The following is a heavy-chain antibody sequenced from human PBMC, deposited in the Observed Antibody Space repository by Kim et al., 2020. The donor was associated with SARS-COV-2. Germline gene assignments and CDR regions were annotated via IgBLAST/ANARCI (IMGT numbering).Heavy chain of an antibody. CDR1: GFTFISYG. Sequence: GGSLRLSCAASGFTFISYGMNWVRQAPGKGLEWVSSISSSSITIYYADSVKGRFTISRDNTKNSLCLQMNSLRAEDTAVYYCARRGSSGAWSIDLWGQGTRVTVPS. CDR3: ARRGSSGAWSIDL. V-gene: IGHV3-21*01. D-gene: IGHD6-25*01. CDR2: ISSSSITI. J-gene: IGHJ5*02.